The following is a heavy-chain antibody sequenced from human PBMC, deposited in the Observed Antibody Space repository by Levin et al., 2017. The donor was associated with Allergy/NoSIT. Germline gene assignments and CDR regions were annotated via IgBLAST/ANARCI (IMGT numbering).Heavy chain of an antibody. J-gene: IGHJ4*02. V-gene: IGHV1-2*06. CDR1: GYTFTGYY. D-gene: IGHD2-21*01. CDR2: INPNSGGT. Sequence: ASVKVSCKASGYTFTGYYMHWVRQAPGQGLEWMGRINPNSGGTNYAQKFQGRVTMTRDTSISTAYMELSRLRSDDTAVYYCARDHLGWGHGVDYWGQGTLVTVSS. CDR3: ARDHLGWGHGVDY.